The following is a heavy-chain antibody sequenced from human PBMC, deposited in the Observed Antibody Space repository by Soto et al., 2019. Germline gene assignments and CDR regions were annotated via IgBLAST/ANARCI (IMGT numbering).Heavy chain of an antibody. CDR3: AKTELVVVTIFFPLTY. Sequence: PGGSLRLSCAASGFTFSSYAMSWVRQAPGKGLEWVSGMSGSGGSTYYADSVKGRFTISRDNSKNTLYLQMNSLRVEDTAVYYCAKTELVVVTIFFPLTYWGQGTLVTVSS. CDR2: MSGSGGST. D-gene: IGHD3-22*01. J-gene: IGHJ4*02. CDR1: GFTFSSYA. V-gene: IGHV3-23*01.